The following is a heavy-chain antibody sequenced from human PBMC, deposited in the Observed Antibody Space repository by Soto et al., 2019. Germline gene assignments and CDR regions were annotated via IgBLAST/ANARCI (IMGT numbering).Heavy chain of an antibody. CDR2: INHSGST. CDR3: ARGGRYGDPFDY. CDR1: GGSFSGYY. J-gene: IGHJ4*02. D-gene: IGHD4-17*01. Sequence: SETLSLTCAVYGGSFSGYYWSWIRQPPGKGLEWIGEINHSGSTNYNPSLKSRVTITRDTSASTAYMELSSLRSEDTAVYYCARGGRYGDPFDYWGQGTLVTVSS. V-gene: IGHV4-34*01.